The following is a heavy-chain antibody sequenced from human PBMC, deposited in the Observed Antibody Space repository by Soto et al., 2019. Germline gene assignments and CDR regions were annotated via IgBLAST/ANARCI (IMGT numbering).Heavy chain of an antibody. D-gene: IGHD2-21*02. CDR3: AKSLAYCGSDCYPYFEY. CDR2: ISGSGHGT. V-gene: IGHV3-23*01. CDR1: GFTFSSYA. J-gene: IGHJ4*02. Sequence: GGSLRLSCAASGFTFSSYAMTWVRQAPGKGLEWVSAISGSGHGTYYADSVKGRFTITRDNSKNTVYLQMNSLRAEDTAVYYCAKSLAYCGSDCYPYFEYWGQGALVTVSS.